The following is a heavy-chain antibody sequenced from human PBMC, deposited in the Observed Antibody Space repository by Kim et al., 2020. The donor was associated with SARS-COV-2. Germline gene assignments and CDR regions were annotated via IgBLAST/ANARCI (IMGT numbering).Heavy chain of an antibody. Sequence: SLRGRVTISVDTSKSQFALKLSSVTAADTAVYYCARHKRRYYGSGTKRDYWGQGTLVTVSS. J-gene: IGHJ4*02. CDR3: ARHKRRYYGSGTKRDY. D-gene: IGHD3-10*01. V-gene: IGHV4-39*01.